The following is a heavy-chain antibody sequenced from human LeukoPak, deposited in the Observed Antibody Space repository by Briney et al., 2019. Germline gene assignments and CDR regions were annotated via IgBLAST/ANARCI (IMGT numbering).Heavy chain of an antibody. Sequence: SETQSLTCTVSGASISNDFWSWIRQPPGKGLEWIGYIHYSGTTNYNPSLERRATMFSGTSKNQCSLKLRSVTAADTTVYYCVYTRGWTNFYYYGMDVWGQGTTVTVSS. CDR1: GASISNDF. CDR3: VYTRGWTNFYYYGMDV. V-gene: IGHV4-59*12. D-gene: IGHD6-19*01. J-gene: IGHJ6*02. CDR2: IHYSGTT.